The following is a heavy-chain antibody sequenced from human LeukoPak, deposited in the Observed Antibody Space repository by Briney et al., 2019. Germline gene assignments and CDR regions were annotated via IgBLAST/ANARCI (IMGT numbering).Heavy chain of an antibody. V-gene: IGHV3-23*01. CDR1: GFTFSSYA. D-gene: IGHD6-13*01. J-gene: IGHJ4*02. CDR3: AKDPLGYSSSWYNAYFDY. Sequence: GGSLRLSCAASGFTFSSYAMSWVRQAPGKGLEWVSAISGSGGSTYYADSVKGRFTISRDNSKNTLYLQMNSLRAEDTAVYYCAKDPLGYSSSWYNAYFDYWGQGTLVTVSS. CDR2: ISGSGGST.